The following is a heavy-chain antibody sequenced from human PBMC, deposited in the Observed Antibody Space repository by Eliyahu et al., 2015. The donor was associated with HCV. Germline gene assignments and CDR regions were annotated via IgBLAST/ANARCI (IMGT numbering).Heavy chain of an antibody. CDR3: ARGGYDILTGQQH. J-gene: IGHJ1*01. V-gene: IGHV3-48*03. Sequence: EVQLVESGGGLVQPGGSLRLSCAASGFXFSSYEMNWVRQAPGKGLEWVSYISSSGSTIYYADSVKGRFTISRDNAKNSLYLQMNSLRAEDTAVYYCARGGYDILTGQQHWGQGTLVTVSS. CDR2: ISSSGSTI. CDR1: GFXFSSYE. D-gene: IGHD3-9*01.